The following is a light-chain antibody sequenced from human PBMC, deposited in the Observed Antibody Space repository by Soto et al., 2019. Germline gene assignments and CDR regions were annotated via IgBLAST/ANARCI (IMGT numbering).Light chain of an antibody. CDR1: SSDVGGYNY. J-gene: IGLJ2*01. V-gene: IGLV2-14*01. CDR2: DVS. Sequence: QSALTQPASVSGSPGQSITISCTGSSSDVGGYNYVSWYQQHPGKAPKLMIYDVSNRPSGVSNRFSSSKSGNTASLTISGLQAEDEADYYCSSYTTNNTPVVFGGGTKVTVL. CDR3: SSYTTNNTPVV.